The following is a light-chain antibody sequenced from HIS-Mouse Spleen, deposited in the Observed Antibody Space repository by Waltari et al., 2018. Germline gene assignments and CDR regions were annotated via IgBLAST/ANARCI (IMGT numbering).Light chain of an antibody. Sequence: QSALTQPASVSGSPGQSITSSCTGTSSDVGSYNLFPWYQQHPGKAPKLMIYEGSKRPSGVSNRFSGSKSGNTASLTISGLQAEDEADYYCCSYAGSSTLVFGGGTKLTVL. CDR3: CSYAGSSTLV. J-gene: IGLJ3*02. CDR1: SSDVGSYNL. CDR2: EGS. V-gene: IGLV2-23*01.